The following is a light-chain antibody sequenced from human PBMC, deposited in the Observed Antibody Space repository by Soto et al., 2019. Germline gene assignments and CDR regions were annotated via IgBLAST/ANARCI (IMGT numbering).Light chain of an antibody. Sequence: QSALTQPPSASGSPGQSVTISCTGTSSDVGGYNYVSWYQQHPGKAPKLMIYEVSKRPSGVTDRFSGYKSGNTASLTVSGLQAEDEADYYCSSYAGSNNFVVFGGGTKVTVL. CDR2: EVS. V-gene: IGLV2-8*01. CDR3: SSYAGSNNFVV. CDR1: SSDVGGYNY. J-gene: IGLJ2*01.